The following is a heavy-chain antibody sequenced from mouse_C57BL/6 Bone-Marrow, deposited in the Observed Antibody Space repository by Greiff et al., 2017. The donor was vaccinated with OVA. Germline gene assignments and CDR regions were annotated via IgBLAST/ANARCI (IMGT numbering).Heavy chain of an antibody. D-gene: IGHD1-2*01. Sequence: QVQLKESGPELVRPGVSVKISCKGSGYTFTDYAMHWVKQSHAKSLEWIGVISTYYGDASYNQKFKDKATMTVDKSSSTAYMELARLTSEDSAVYYCAGGPLRRAFFDYWGQGTTLTVSS. J-gene: IGHJ2*01. CDR3: AGGPLRRAFFDY. V-gene: IGHV1-67*01. CDR2: ISTYYGDA. CDR1: GYTFTDYA.